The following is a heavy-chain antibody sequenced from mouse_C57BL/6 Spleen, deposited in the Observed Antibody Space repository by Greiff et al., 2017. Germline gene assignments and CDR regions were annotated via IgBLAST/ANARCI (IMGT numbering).Heavy chain of an antibody. CDR1: GYTFTSYW. CDR3: ARQVYFYYAMDY. D-gene: IGHD1-1*01. J-gene: IGHJ4*01. CDR2: IDPSDSYT. V-gene: IGHV1-50*01. Sequence: QVHVKQPGAELVKPGASVKLSCKASGYTFTSYWMQWVKQRPGQGLEWIGEIDPSDSYTNYNQKFKGKATLTVDTSSSTAYMQLSSLTSEDSAVYYCARQVYFYYAMDYWGQGTSVTVSS.